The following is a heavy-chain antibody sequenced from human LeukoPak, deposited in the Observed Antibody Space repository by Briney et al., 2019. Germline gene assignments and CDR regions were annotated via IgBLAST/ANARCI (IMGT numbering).Heavy chain of an antibody. CDR3: AGGFYSGSFDP. Sequence: GGSLRLSCAASGFTFSRYWMAWVRQAPGKGLEWVANIKQDGSEKYYVDYVKGRFTIPRDNAKNSLFLQMNSLRAEDTAVYYCAGGFYSGSFDPWGQGTLVTVSS. D-gene: IGHD1-26*01. J-gene: IGHJ5*02. CDR1: GFTFSRYW. CDR2: IKQDGSEK. V-gene: IGHV3-7*02.